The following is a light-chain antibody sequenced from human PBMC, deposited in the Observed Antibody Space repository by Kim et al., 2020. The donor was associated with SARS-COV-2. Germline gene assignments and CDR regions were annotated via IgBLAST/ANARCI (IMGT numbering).Light chain of an antibody. CDR1: KLGDKY. J-gene: IGLJ1*01. CDR2: QDT. V-gene: IGLV3-1*01. CDR3: QAWDSDTGV. Sequence: VSPGQTASITCSGDKLGDKYAHWYQQKPGQSPVLVIYQDTKRPSGIPERFSGSNSGNTATLTISGTQAMDEADYYCQAWDSDTGVFGAGTKVTVL.